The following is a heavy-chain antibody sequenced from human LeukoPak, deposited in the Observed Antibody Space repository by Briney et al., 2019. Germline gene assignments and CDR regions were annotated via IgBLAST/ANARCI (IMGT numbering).Heavy chain of an antibody. V-gene: IGHV3-9*03. J-gene: IGHJ6*03. Sequence: PGGSLRLSCAASGFTFDDYAMHWVRQAPGKGLEWVSGISWNSGIIIYADSVKGRFTISRDNAKNSLYLQMSSLRAEDMALYYCARAGRLSQGMDVWAKGPRSPSP. CDR3: ARAGRLSQGMDV. CDR1: GFTFDDYA. CDR2: ISWNSGII. D-gene: IGHD6-19*01.